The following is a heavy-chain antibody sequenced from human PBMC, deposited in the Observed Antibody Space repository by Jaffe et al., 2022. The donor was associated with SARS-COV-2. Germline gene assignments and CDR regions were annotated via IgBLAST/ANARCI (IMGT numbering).Heavy chain of an antibody. Sequence: QVQLVESGGGVAQPGGSLRLSCAASGFTFNTYVIHWVRQAPGRGLEWVALISHDERTKYYPDSVKGRFTISRDNSRNTVFLQMTSLRVEDTAVYYCVREVYGLPFDHWGQGTLVTVSS. CDR1: GFTFNTYV. CDR3: VREVYGLPFDH. CDR2: ISHDERTK. J-gene: IGHJ4*02. D-gene: IGHD3-10*01. V-gene: IGHV3-30*04.